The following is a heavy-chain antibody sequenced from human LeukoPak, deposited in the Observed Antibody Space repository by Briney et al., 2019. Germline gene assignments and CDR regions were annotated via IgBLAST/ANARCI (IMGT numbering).Heavy chain of an antibody. CDR1: GGTFSSYA. V-gene: IGHV1-69*13. Sequence: SVKVSCKASGGTFSSYAISWVRQAPGQGLEWMGGIIPIFGTANYAQKFQGRVTITADESTSTAYMELSSLRSEDTAVYYCAREGYDFWSGQIYYYYYMDVWGKGTTVTVSS. D-gene: IGHD3-3*01. CDR3: AREGYDFWSGQIYYYYYMDV. J-gene: IGHJ6*03. CDR2: IIPIFGTA.